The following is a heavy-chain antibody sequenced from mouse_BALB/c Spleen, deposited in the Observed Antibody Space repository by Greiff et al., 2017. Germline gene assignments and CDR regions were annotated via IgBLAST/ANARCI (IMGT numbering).Heavy chain of an antibody. Sequence: QVQLQQSGAELVKPGASVKLSCKASGYTFTSYYMYWVKQRPGQGLEWIGEINPSNGGTNFNEKFKSKATLTVDKSSSTAYMQLSSLTSEDSAVYYCTSAYYRDDVCFAYWGQGTLVTVSA. CDR2: INPSNGGT. CDR1: GYTFTSYY. CDR3: TSAYYRDDVCFAY. D-gene: IGHD2-14*01. J-gene: IGHJ3*01. V-gene: IGHV1S81*02.